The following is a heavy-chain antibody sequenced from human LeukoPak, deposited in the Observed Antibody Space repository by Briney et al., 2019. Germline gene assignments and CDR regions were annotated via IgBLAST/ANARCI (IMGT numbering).Heavy chain of an antibody. J-gene: IGHJ4*02. D-gene: IGHD3-22*01. CDR2: INHSGSS. CDR3: ARSPTYYYDSSGYYSDY. V-gene: IGHV4-34*01. CDR1: GGSVSGYY. Sequence: SGTLSLTCAVYGGSVSGYYWSWIRQPPGKGLEWIGEINHSGSSNYNPSLKSRVTISVDTSKNQFSLKLSSVAAADTAVYYCARSPTYYYDSSGYYSDYWGQGTLVTVSS.